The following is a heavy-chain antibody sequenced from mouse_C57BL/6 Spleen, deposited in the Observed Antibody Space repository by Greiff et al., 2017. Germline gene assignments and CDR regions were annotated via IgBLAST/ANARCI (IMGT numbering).Heavy chain of an antibody. CDR2: ISSGSSTN. V-gene: IGHV5-17*01. CDR3: ARHSNYAACFAY. J-gene: IGHJ3*01. CDR1: GFTFSDYG. D-gene: IGHD2-5*01. Sequence: EVQLVESGGGLVKPGGSLKLSCAASGFTFSDYGMHWVRQAPEKGLEWVAYISSGSSTNYYADTVKGRVTISRDNAKNTLFLQMTSLRSEDTAMYYCARHSNYAACFAYWGQGTLVTVSA.